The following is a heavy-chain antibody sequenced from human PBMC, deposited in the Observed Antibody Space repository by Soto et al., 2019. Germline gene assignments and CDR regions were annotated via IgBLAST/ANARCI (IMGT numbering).Heavy chain of an antibody. D-gene: IGHD2-15*01. CDR2: INIGNGNT. Sequence: KVSCSASGYTFTYYPIHWVRQAPGQRLEWMGWINIGNGNTASSQKFQDRVTIMRETSASTAYMELTSLRSEDTAVYYCAREPLCGGRCYDNYFDPWGQGTLVTVSS. V-gene: IGHV1-3*04. CDR1: GYTFTYYP. CDR3: AREPLCGGRCYDNYFDP. J-gene: IGHJ5*02.